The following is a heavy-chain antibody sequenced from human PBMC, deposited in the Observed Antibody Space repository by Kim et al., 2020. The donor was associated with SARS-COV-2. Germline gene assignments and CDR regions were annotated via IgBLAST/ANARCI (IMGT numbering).Heavy chain of an antibody. CDR3: LRDFQGY. Sequence: GGSLRLSCAASGFTFSNYYMSWVRQAPGKGLEWVANTNKDGSGKYYVDSVKGRFTISKDNAKNSLFLQMNSLRVEDTALYYCLRDFQGYWGQGTLVTVSS. J-gene: IGHJ4*02. V-gene: IGHV3-7*01. D-gene: IGHD6-13*01. CDR2: TNKDGSGK. CDR1: GFTFSNYY.